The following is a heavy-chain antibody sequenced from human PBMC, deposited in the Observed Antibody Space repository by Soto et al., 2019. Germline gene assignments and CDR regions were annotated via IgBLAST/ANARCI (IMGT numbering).Heavy chain of an antibody. D-gene: IGHD1-1*01. CDR1: GYTFTSYG. J-gene: IGHJ4*02. V-gene: IGHV1-18*01. Sequence: QVHLVQSGAEVKKPGASVKVSCKGSGYTFTSYGITWVRQAPGQGLEWMGWISAHKGNTDYAQKLQGRVTVTRDTSTSTAYLELMSLRSDATALYYWARGRYGDYWGQGALVTVSS. CDR2: ISAHKGNT. CDR3: ARGRYGDY.